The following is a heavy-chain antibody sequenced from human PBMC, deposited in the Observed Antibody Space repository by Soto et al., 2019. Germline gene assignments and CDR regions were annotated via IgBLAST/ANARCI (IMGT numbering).Heavy chain of an antibody. V-gene: IGHV1-2*02. D-gene: IGHD3-3*01. Sequence: ASVKVSCKASGYTFTGYYMHWVRQAPGQGLEWMGWINPNSGGTNYAQKFQGRVTMTRDTSISTAYMELSRLRSDDTAVYYCARDHKRMGTIFGVVKNWFDPWGQGTLVTGSS. CDR1: GYTFTGYY. CDR2: INPNSGGT. J-gene: IGHJ5*02. CDR3: ARDHKRMGTIFGVVKNWFDP.